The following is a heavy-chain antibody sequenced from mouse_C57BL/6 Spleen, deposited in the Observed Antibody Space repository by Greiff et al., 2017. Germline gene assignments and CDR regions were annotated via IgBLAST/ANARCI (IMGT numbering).Heavy chain of an antibody. Sequence: VQLQQSGPGLVQPSQSLSITCTVSGFSLTSYGAHWVRQSPGKGLEWLGVIWRGGSTDYNAAFISRLGSSKDNSKSQVCYKMNSLQADDTAIYYCESLMTTVGSYYAIDVWGQGTSVTVSS. CDR1: GFSLTSYG. V-gene: IGHV2-2*01. CDR2: IWRGGST. CDR3: ESLMTTVGSYYAIDV. D-gene: IGHD1-1*01. J-gene: IGHJ4*01.